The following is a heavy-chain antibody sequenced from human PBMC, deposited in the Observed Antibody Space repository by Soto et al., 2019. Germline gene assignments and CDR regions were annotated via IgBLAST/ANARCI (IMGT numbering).Heavy chain of an antibody. D-gene: IGHD4-17*01. Sequence: EVQLVVSGGGLVQPGGSLRLSCAASGFTVSSNFMSWVRQAPGKGLEWVSIIYSDGITYYADSVKGRFTISRDNSKNTLYLQMNSLRADDTAVYYCASRRNPYGAYDYWGQGTLVTVSS. V-gene: IGHV3-66*01. CDR1: GFTVSSNF. CDR2: IYSDGIT. CDR3: ASRRNPYGAYDY. J-gene: IGHJ4*02.